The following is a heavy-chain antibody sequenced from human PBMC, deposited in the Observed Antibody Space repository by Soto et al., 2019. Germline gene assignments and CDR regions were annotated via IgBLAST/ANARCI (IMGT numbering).Heavy chain of an antibody. CDR1: GGTFSSYV. J-gene: IGHJ5*02. Sequence: QVQLVQSGAEVKKPGSSVKVSCKASGGTFSSYVISWVRQAPGQGPEWMGGIIPMYGTVNYAQKFQDRVTIIADTSTSTAYMEVSSLRSEDTAVYYCARDLGGCSGGSCRYNWFDTWGQGNLVNVSS. D-gene: IGHD2-15*01. CDR2: IIPMYGTV. CDR3: ARDLGGCSGGSCRYNWFDT. V-gene: IGHV1-69*06.